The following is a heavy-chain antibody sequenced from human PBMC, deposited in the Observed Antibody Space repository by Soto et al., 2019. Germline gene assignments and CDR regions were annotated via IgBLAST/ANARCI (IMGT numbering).Heavy chain of an antibody. D-gene: IGHD3-22*01. CDR3: ARFSGYSPHFDY. CDR1: GGTFSSYA. CDR2: IIPIFGTA. J-gene: IGHJ4*02. Sequence: ASVKVSCKASGGTFSSYAISWVRQAPGQGLEWMGGIIPIFGTANYAQKFQGRVTITADESTSTAYMELSSLRSEDTAVYYCARFSGYSPHFDYWGQGTLVTVSS. V-gene: IGHV1-69*13.